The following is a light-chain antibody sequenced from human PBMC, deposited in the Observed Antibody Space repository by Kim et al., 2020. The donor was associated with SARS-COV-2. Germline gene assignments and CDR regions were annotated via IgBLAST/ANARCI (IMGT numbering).Light chain of an antibody. Sequence: SPGERATLSCRASQTVTNNYLAWYQQKPGQAPRLLIYGASSRATGIPDRFSGSGSETDFTLTITRLEPEDFAVYYCQQSSHSPLTFGGGTKVDIK. J-gene: IGKJ4*01. CDR3: QQSSHSPLT. CDR1: QTVTNNY. CDR2: GAS. V-gene: IGKV3-20*01.